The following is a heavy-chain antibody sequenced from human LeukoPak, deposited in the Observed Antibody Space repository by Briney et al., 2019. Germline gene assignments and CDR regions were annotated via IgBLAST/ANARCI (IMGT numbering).Heavy chain of an antibody. Sequence: PRASVKVSCRASGYTFTGYYMHWVRQAPGLGLEWMGWINPNSGGTNYAQKFQGRVTMTRDTSISTAYMELSRLRSDDTAVYYCARTVRPYNWFDPWGQGTLVTVSS. CDR2: INPNSGGT. V-gene: IGHV1-2*02. CDR3: ARTVRPYNWFDP. D-gene: IGHD4-17*01. J-gene: IGHJ5*02. CDR1: GYTFTGYY.